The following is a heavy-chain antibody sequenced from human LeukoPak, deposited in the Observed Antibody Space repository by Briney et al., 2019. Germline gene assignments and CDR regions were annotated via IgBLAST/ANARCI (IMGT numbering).Heavy chain of an antibody. CDR2: INPYSGDT. CDR1: GYTFTYYY. D-gene: IGHD2-15*01. Sequence: ASVKVSCKASGYTFTYYYMHWVRQAPGQGLEWMGWINPYSGDTNCAQKFQGRVTMTRDTSITTAYMDLSRLKSDDTAVYYCARASVENTLRIDDYWGQGTLVTVSS. V-gene: IGHV1-2*02. J-gene: IGHJ4*02. CDR3: ARASVENTLRIDDY.